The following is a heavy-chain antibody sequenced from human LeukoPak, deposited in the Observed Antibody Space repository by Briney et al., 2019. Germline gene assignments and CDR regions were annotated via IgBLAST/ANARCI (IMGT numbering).Heavy chain of an antibody. CDR1: GYSFTSYW. V-gene: IGHV5-51*01. J-gene: IGHJ6*02. CDR3: AGPMGSSYYYYGMDV. D-gene: IGHD3-10*01. Sequence: GESLKFSCKGSGYSFTSYWIGWVRQLPGKGLEWMGIIYPGDSDTRYSPSFHGQVTISADKSITTAYLHWSSLKASDTAMYYCAGPMGSSYYYYGMDVWGQGITVTVSS. CDR2: IYPGDSDT.